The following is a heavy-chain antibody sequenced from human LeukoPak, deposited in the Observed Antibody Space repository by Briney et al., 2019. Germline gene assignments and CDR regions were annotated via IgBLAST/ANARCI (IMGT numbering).Heavy chain of an antibody. Sequence: GGSLRLSCAASGFTFSGSAMHWVRQASGKGVERVGRIRRKANSYVTAYAASVKGRFTISTDDSKNTAYLQMNSLKTEDTAVYYCTTRIPQDAFDIWGQGTMVTVSS. CDR1: GFTFSGSA. J-gene: IGHJ3*02. CDR2: IRRKANSYVT. V-gene: IGHV3-73*01. CDR3: TTRIPQDAFDI.